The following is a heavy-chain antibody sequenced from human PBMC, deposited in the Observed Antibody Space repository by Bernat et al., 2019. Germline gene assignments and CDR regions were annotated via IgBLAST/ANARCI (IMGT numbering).Heavy chain of an antibody. J-gene: IGHJ6*02. CDR3: ARDPQGSSWYFRILDYYYGMDV. CDR2: ISYDGSNK. D-gene: IGHD6-13*01. Sequence: QVQLVESGGGVVQPGRSPRLSCAASGFTFSSYAMHWVRQAPGKGLEWVAVISYDGSNKYYADSVKGRFTISRDNSKNTLYLQMNSLRAEDTAVYYCARDPQGSSWYFRILDYYYGMDVWGQGTTVTVSS. CDR1: GFTFSSYA. V-gene: IGHV3-30-3*01.